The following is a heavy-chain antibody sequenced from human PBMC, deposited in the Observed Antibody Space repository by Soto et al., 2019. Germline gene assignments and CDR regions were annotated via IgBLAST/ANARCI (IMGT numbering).Heavy chain of an antibody. Sequence: GGSLRLSCAASGSTFSSYAMHWVRQAPGKGLEWVAVISYDGSNKYYADSVKGRFTISRDNSKNTLYLQMNSLRAEDTAVYYCARDSGSSSSNYYYYGMDVWGQGTTVTVSS. CDR1: GSTFSSYA. CDR3: ARDSGSSSSNYYYYGMDV. CDR2: ISYDGSNK. V-gene: IGHV3-30-3*01. D-gene: IGHD6-6*01. J-gene: IGHJ6*02.